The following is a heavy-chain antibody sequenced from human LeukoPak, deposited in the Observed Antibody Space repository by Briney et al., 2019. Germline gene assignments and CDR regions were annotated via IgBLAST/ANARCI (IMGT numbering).Heavy chain of an antibody. V-gene: IGHV4-34*01. D-gene: IGHD6-19*01. Sequence: PSETLSLTCAVYGGSFSGYYWSWIRQPPGKGLEWIGEINHSGSTNYNPSLKSRVTISVDTSKNQFSLKLSSVTAADTAVYYCARGKRYSSGWYGPSGYWGQGTLVTVSS. CDR1: GGSFSGYY. CDR2: INHSGST. CDR3: ARGKRYSSGWYGPSGY. J-gene: IGHJ4*02.